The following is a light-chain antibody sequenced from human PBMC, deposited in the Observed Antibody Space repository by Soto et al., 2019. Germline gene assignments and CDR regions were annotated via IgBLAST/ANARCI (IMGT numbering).Light chain of an antibody. V-gene: IGKV3-20*01. CDR2: GAS. CDR3: QQYGSSGT. J-gene: IGKJ1*01. Sequence: EIVLTRSPCSVSLSPGERATLSCRASQSVSNNYLAWYQQKPGQAPRLLIYGASNRATGIPDRFSGSGPGTDFTLTSSRLEPEDFAVYYCQQYGSSGTFGQGTKVDIK. CDR1: QSVSNNY.